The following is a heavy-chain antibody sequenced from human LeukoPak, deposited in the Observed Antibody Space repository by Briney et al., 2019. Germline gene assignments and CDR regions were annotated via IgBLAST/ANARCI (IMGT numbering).Heavy chain of an antibody. CDR3: ARGHCSSTSCYRKTLWFDP. J-gene: IGHJ5*02. CDR2: INHSGST. V-gene: IGHV4-34*01. D-gene: IGHD2-2*01. CDR1: GGSFSGYY. Sequence: PSETLSLTWAVYGGSFSGYYWSWIRQPPGKGLEWIGEINHSGSTNYNPSLKSRVTISVDTSKNQFSLKLSSVTAADTAVYYCARGHCSSTSCYRKTLWFDPWGQGTLVTVSS.